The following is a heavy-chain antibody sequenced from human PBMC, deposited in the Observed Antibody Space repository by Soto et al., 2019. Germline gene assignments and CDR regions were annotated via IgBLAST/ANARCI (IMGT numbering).Heavy chain of an antibody. CDR2: ISWDDDK. J-gene: IGHJ4*02. D-gene: IGHD3-3*01. CDR3: AHRVLRTVFGLVTTTAIYFDF. CDR1: GFSLTTSGVG. Sequence: QITLNESGPTVVRPTETLTLTCRFSGFSLTTSGVGVGWIRQSPGKAPEWLALISWDDDKRYSASLKSRLTITKDTSKNQLVLTVSDLDPTDTATYYCAHRVLRTVFGLVTTTAIYFDFWGQGTPVAVSS. V-gene: IGHV2-5*02.